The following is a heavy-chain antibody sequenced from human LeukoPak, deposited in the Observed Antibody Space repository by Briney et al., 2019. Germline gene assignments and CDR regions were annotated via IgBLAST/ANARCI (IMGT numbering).Heavy chain of an antibody. D-gene: IGHD3-16*02. CDR2: ISGSGGGT. CDR1: GFTFNSYA. Sequence: GGSLRLSCAASGFTFNSYAMSWVRQAPEKGLEWVATISGSGGGTYYADSVKGRFTISRDDSKNTLYLQMNSLRAEDTAVYYCAKLYYDYIWGSYRYYFFDSWGQGTLSTVSS. J-gene: IGHJ4*02. V-gene: IGHV3-23*01. CDR3: AKLYYDYIWGSYRYYFFDS.